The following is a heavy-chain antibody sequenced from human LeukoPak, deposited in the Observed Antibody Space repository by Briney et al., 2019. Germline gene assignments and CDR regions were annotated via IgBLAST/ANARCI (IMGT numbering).Heavy chain of an antibody. J-gene: IGHJ3*02. CDR2: IWYDGSNK. Sequence: GGSLRLSCAASGFTFSSYGMHWVRQAPGKGLEWVAVIWYDGSNKYYADSVKGRFTISRDNSKNTLYLQMNSLRAEDTAVYYCAKAPYDPEAFDIWGQGTMVTVSS. CDR1: GFTFSSYG. V-gene: IGHV3-33*06. CDR3: AKAPYDPEAFDI. D-gene: IGHD3-3*01.